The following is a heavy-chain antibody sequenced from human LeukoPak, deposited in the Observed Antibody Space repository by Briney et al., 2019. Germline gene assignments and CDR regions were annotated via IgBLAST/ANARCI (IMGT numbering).Heavy chain of an antibody. Sequence: SETLSLTCTVSGGSINNFYWSWIRQLPGKGLEWIGYIYGSGSTNYNPSLKSRVTISVDTSMNQFSLGLSSVTAADTAVYYCTRGATVAGWDWFDPWGQGTLVTVSS. V-gene: IGHV4-4*09. CDR1: GGSINNFY. D-gene: IGHD6-19*01. CDR3: TRGATVAGWDWFDP. J-gene: IGHJ5*02. CDR2: IYGSGST.